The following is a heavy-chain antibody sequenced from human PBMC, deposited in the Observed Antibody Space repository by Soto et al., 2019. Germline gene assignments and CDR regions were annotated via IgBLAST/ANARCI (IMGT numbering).Heavy chain of an antibody. D-gene: IGHD1-7*01. CDR1: GYTFTGYY. CDR2: INPNSGGT. J-gene: IGHJ6*02. V-gene: IGHV1-2*04. Sequence: ASVKVSCKASGYTFTGYYMHWVRQAPGQGLEWMGWINPNSGGTNYAQKFQGWVTMTRDTSISTAYMELSRLRSDDTAVYYCARVGTTTPYYYGMDVWGQRTTVTVSS. CDR3: ARVGTTTPYYYGMDV.